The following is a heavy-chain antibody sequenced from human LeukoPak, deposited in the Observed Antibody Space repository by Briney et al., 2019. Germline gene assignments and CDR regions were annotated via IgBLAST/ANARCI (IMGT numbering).Heavy chain of an antibody. V-gene: IGHV1-46*01. CDR2: SIGDGRT. Sequence: SIGDGRTHYGRKFQDRVSMTREMSSNTAFLELSSLRSDDTAVYFCSRSYYTSSWYYFDHWGQGTLVTVSS. CDR3: SRSYYTSSWYYFDH. D-gene: IGHD3-3*01. J-gene: IGHJ4*02.